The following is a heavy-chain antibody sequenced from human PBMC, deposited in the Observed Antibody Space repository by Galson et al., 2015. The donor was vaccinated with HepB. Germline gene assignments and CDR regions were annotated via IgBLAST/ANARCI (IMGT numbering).Heavy chain of an antibody. V-gene: IGHV3-64D*06. CDR2: ISSNGGST. CDR3: VKDTRFLGASYSSNYYFDY. CDR1: GFTFSSYA. Sequence: SLRLSCAASGFTFSSYAMHWVRQAPGKGLEYVSAISSNGGSTYYADSVKGRFTISRDNSKNTLYLQMSSLRAEDTGVYYCVKDTRFLGASYSSNYYFDYWCQRTLVTVSS. J-gene: IGHJ4*02. D-gene: IGHD1-26*01.